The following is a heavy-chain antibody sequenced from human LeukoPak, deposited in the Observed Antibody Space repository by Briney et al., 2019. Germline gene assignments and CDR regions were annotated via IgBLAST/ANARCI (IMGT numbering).Heavy chain of an antibody. CDR1: GYSISSGYY. J-gene: IGHJ4*02. Sequence: SETLSLSCAVSGYSISSGYYWGWIRQPPGKGLEWIGSIYHSGSTYYNPSLKSRVTISVDTSKNQFSLKLSSVTAADTAVYYCARHPIVVVQIDYWGQGTLVTVSS. V-gene: IGHV4-38-2*01. D-gene: IGHD2-2*01. CDR2: IYHSGST. CDR3: ARHPIVVVQIDY.